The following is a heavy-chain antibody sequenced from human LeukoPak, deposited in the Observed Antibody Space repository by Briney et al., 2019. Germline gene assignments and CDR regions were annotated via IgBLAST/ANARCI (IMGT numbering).Heavy chain of an antibody. J-gene: IGHJ6*02. D-gene: IGHD3-10*01. V-gene: IGHV3-30-3*01. CDR2: LLYDGSSK. CDR1: GFTLSSNA. CDR3: ARGHYYYGSGSYSYYGMDV. Sequence: PGRSLRHSCAGPGFTLSSNAVHWVRQAPGKGLEWVAVLLYDGSSKYYADSVKGRFTISRDNSKNTLYLQMNSLKAKDTGVFYCARGHYYYGSGSYSYYGMDVWGQGTTVTVSS.